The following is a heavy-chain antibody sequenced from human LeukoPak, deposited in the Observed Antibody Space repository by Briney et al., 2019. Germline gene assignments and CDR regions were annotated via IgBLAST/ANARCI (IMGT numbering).Heavy chain of an antibody. D-gene: IGHD3-22*01. CDR2: IYSGGST. CDR3: ARDTLGYYDSSGYYY. Sequence: GGSLRLSCAASGFTVSSNYMSWVRQAPGKGLEWVSVIYSGGSTYYADSVKGRFTISRGNSKNTLYLQMNSLRAEDTAVYYCARDTLGYYDSSGYYYGGQGTLVTVSS. J-gene: IGHJ4*02. V-gene: IGHV3-66*01. CDR1: GFTVSSNY.